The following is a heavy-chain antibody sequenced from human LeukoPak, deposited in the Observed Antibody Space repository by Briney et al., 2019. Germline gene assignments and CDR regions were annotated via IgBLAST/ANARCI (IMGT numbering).Heavy chain of an antibody. CDR1: GYTFTGFY. CDR2: INPNSGGT. Sequence: ASVKVSCKASGYTFTGFYLHWVRQAPGQGLEWVGWINPNSGGTNYAQKFQGRVTMTRDTSISTAYMELSSLRSDDTAVYYCARDRGPEWWESFDYWGQGSLVTVSS. D-gene: IGHD1-26*01. J-gene: IGHJ4*02. CDR3: ARDRGPEWWESFDY. V-gene: IGHV1-2*02.